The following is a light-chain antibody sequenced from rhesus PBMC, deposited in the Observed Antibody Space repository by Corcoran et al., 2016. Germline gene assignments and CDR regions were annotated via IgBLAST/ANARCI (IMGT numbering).Light chain of an antibody. CDR3: MQSTKDRT. CDR2: KVT. V-gene: IGKV2S2*01. Sequence: DIVLTQTPLSLPVTPGEPASISCKSSQSLLDINGNTSLDWYLQKPGQSPRLLIYKVTYRESGVPDRVRGRGSGTDFTLKISRVEPGDVGVYYCMQSTKDRTFGQGTKVEIK. J-gene: IGKJ1*01. CDR1: QSLLDINGNTS.